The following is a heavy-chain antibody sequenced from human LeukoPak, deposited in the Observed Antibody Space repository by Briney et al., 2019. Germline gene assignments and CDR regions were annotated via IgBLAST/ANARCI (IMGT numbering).Heavy chain of an antibody. Sequence: GGSLRLSCAASGFTFSSYWMHWVRQAPGKGLVWVSRINNDGSSTSYADSVKGRFTISRDNAKNTLYLQMSSLRAEDTAVYYCVSSYCSGGSCYSASGYWGQGTLVTVSS. CDR1: GFTFSSYW. CDR2: INNDGSST. CDR3: VSSYCSGGSCYSASGY. J-gene: IGHJ4*02. V-gene: IGHV3-74*01. D-gene: IGHD2-15*01.